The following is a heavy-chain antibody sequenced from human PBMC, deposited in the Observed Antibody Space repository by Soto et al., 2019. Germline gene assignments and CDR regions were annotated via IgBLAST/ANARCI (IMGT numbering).Heavy chain of an antibody. J-gene: IGHJ4*02. D-gene: IGHD3-10*01. CDR3: ARFFYNSGRIFDY. V-gene: IGHV3-48*01. Sequence: PGGSLRISCAASGFTLSSFGMNWVRKAPGKGMEWVSYITSVSSSIYYADSVKGQFTNSRDNAKNSLYLEMNSLSAVDMAVYYCARFFYNSGRIFDYWGQGILVTVSS. CDR1: GFTLSSFG. CDR2: ITSVSSSI.